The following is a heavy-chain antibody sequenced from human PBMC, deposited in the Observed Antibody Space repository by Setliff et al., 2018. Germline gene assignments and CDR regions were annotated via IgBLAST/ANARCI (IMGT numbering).Heavy chain of an antibody. V-gene: IGHV1-18*01. CDR1: GGTLSNSA. CDR2: ISAYNGNT. D-gene: IGHD6-6*01. J-gene: IGHJ4*02. CDR3: ARGSSSGYYFDY. Sequence: ASVKVSCKISGGTLSNSAISWVRQAPGQGLEWMGWISAYNGNTNYAQKLQGRVTMTTDTSTSTAYMELRSLRSDDTAVYYCARGSSSGYYFDYWGQGTLVTVSS.